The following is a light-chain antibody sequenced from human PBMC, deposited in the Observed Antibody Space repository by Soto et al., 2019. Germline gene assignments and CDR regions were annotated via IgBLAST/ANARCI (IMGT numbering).Light chain of an antibody. J-gene: IGLJ1*01. Sequence: QSALTQPASVSGSPGQSITISGTGTSSDVGGYNYVSWYQQHPGKAPKLMIYEVSNRPSGVSNRFSGSKSGNTASLTISGLQAEDAADYYCSSYTSSSTLFVFGTGTKLTVL. CDR3: SSYTSSSTLFV. V-gene: IGLV2-14*01. CDR2: EVS. CDR1: SSDVGGYNY.